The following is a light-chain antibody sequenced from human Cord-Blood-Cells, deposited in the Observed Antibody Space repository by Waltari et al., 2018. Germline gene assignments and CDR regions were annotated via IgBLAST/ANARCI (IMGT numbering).Light chain of an antibody. CDR2: QDS. CDR1: KLGDKY. Sequence: SYELTQPPSVSVSPGQTASITCSGAKLGDKYACWYQQKPGQSPVLVIYQDSKRPSGIPERFSGSNSGNTATLTISGTQAMDEADYYYQAWDSSTVVFGGGTKLTV. V-gene: IGLV3-1*01. CDR3: QAWDSSTVV. J-gene: IGLJ2*01.